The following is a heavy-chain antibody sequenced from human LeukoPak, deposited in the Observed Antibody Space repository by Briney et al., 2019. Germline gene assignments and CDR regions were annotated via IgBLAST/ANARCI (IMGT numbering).Heavy chain of an antibody. CDR3: AKDSGSSSGYESWFDP. CDR1: GFTFSSYW. D-gene: IGHD5-12*01. V-gene: IGHV3-74*01. J-gene: IGHJ5*02. Sequence: GGSLRLSCAASGFTFSSYWMHWVRQAPGKGLVWVSRINSDGSSTSYADSVKGRFTISRDNAKNSLYLQMNSLGVEDTALYYCAKDSGSSSGYESWFDPWGQGTLVTVSS. CDR2: INSDGSST.